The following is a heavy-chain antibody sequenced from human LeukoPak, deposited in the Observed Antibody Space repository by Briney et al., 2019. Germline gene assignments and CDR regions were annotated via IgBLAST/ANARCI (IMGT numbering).Heavy chain of an antibody. CDR1: GYTFTGHY. D-gene: IGHD1-26*01. CDR2: INPKSGDT. Sequence: ASVTVSCTASGYTFTGHYLHWVRQAPGQGLEWMGWINPKSGDTNSAQKFQDWVTMTRDTSISTAYMELRKLTSDDTAVYYCAKGGLVPIPNYYQYGMDVWGQGTTVTVSS. CDR3: AKGGLVPIPNYYQYGMDV. V-gene: IGHV1-2*04. J-gene: IGHJ6*02.